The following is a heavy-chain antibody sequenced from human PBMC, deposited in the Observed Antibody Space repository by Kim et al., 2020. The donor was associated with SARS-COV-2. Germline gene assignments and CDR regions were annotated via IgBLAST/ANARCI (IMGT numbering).Heavy chain of an antibody. D-gene: IGHD1-7*01. CDR3: ARGANNWNYRYYYYGMDV. V-gene: IGHV3-13*04. J-gene: IGHJ6*02. Sequence: GGSLRLSCAASGFTFSSYDMHWVRQATGKGLEWVSAIGTAGDTYYPGSVKGRFTISRENAKNSLYLQMNSLRAGDTAVYYCARGANNWNYRYYYYGMDVWGQGTTVTVSS. CDR1: GFTFSSYD. CDR2: IGTAGDT.